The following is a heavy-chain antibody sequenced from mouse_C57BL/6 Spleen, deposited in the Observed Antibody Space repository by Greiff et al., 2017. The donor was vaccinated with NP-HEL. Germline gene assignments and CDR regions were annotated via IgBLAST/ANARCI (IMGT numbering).Heavy chain of an antibody. CDR3: ARRQLRLLYYFDY. J-gene: IGHJ2*01. D-gene: IGHD3-2*02. V-gene: IGHV5-9*01. CDR1: GFTFSSYT. Sequence: DVKLVESGGGLVKPGGSLKLSCAASGFTFSSYTMSWVRQTPEKRLEWVATISGGGGNTYYTDSVKGRFTISRDNAKNTLYLQMSSLRSEDTALYYCARRQLRLLYYFDYWGQGTTLTVSS. CDR2: ISGGGGNT.